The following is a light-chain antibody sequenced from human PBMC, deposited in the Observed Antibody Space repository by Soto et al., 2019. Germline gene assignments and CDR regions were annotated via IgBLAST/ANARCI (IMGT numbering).Light chain of an antibody. Sequence: EVVLTRFPGTLSLSPGERATLSCRASQTITGTYLAWYQQKPGQAPRLLIHGASTRATGIPDRFSGGGTGTDFNLNISRVEPEDFAMYYCQQYGGSKRWTFGQGTKVDIK. J-gene: IGKJ1*01. CDR2: GAS. V-gene: IGKV3-20*01. CDR1: QTITGTY. CDR3: QQYGGSKRWT.